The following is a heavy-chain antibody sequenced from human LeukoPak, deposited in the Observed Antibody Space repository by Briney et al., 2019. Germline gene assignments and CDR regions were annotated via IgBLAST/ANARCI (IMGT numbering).Heavy chain of an antibody. CDR3: ARDLIQLELYYFDY. CDR1: GYTFTGYY. J-gene: IGHJ4*02. Sequence: ASVKVSCKASGYTFTGYYMHWVRQASGQGLEWMGWINPNSGGTNYAQKFQGRVTMTRDTSISTAYMELSRLRSDDTAVYYCARDLIQLELYYFDYWGQGTLVTVSS. D-gene: IGHD1-1*01. CDR2: INPNSGGT. V-gene: IGHV1-2*02.